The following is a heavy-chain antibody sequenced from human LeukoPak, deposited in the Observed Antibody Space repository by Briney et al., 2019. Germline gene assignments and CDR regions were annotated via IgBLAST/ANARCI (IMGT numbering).Heavy chain of an antibody. Sequence: ASVKVSCTISGYSLTEFSMHWLRQTPGKGLEWMGGSDPEDGEPIYAQKFQGRITMTEDTSADTAYMELSSLRSEDTAVYYCAIDLLGPISVAGFGSPIDWGQGTLVTVSS. CDR2: SDPEDGEP. V-gene: IGHV1-24*01. D-gene: IGHD6-19*01. CDR3: AIDLLGPISVAGFGSPID. J-gene: IGHJ4*02. CDR1: GYSLTEFS.